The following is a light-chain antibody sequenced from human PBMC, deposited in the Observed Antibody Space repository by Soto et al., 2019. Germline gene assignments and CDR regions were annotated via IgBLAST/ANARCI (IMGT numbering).Light chain of an antibody. V-gene: IGKV1-5*03. CDR1: QSISSW. Sequence: DIQMTQSPSTLSASVGDRVTITCRASQSISSWLAWYQQKPGKAPKLLIYKASSLESGVPSRFSGSGSGTEFTITISSPQPDDFATYYCQQYNSLWTFGQGAKVEIK. CDR2: KAS. CDR3: QQYNSLWT. J-gene: IGKJ1*01.